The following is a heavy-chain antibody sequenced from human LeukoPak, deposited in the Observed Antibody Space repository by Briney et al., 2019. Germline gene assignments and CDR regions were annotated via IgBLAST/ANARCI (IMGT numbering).Heavy chain of an antibody. J-gene: IGHJ3*02. CDR3: ARQALLTGLMSDACDI. D-gene: IGHD7-27*01. CDR1: LGSIRRSSYF. CDR2: ISYSGST. Sequence: SETLSLTCTHSLGSIRRSSYFRRWIRQPPGKGLEWIGYISYSGSTNYNPSLKSRVTISLDTSKNQFSLKLSSLTAADTAVYSCARQALLTGLMSDACDIWGQGTMVTVSS. V-gene: IGHV4-61*05.